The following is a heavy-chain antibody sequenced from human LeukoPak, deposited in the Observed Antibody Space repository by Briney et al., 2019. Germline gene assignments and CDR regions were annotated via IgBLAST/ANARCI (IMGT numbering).Heavy chain of an antibody. Sequence: PGGSLRLSCAASGFTFSNAWMSWVRQAPGKGLEWVSYISSSGSTIYYADSVKGRFTISRDNAKNSLYLQMSNLRDEDTAVYYCAKNHVTVPNGDWFGPWGQGTLVTVSS. V-gene: IGHV3-11*04. CDR3: AKNHVTVPNGDWFGP. D-gene: IGHD4-11*01. CDR1: GFTFSNAW. J-gene: IGHJ5*02. CDR2: ISSSGSTI.